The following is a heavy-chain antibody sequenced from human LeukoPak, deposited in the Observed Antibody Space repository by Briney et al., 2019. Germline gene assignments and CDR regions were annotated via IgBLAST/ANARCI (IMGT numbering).Heavy chain of an antibody. CDR2: ISGSGGST. CDR3: ARDLIYYYDSSGIDY. D-gene: IGHD3-22*01. V-gene: IGHV3-23*01. Sequence: PGGSLRLSCAASGFTFSSFEMNWVRQAPGKGLEWVSAISGSGGSTYYTDSVKGRFTISRDNAKNTLYLQMNSLRAEDTAVYYCARDLIYYYDSSGIDYWGQGTLVTVSS. J-gene: IGHJ4*02. CDR1: GFTFSSFE.